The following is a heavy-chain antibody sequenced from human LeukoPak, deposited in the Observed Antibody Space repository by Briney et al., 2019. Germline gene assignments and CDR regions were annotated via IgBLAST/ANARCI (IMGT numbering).Heavy chain of an antibody. CDR2: IRDKANSYTT. CDR3: ASERWRSGSYHDAFDI. J-gene: IGHJ3*02. Sequence: GGSLRLSCAASGFTFSDHYMEWVRQAPGKGLEWVGRIRDKANSYTTEYAASVKGRFTISRDDSKNSMYLQMNSLRTEDTAVYYCASERWRSGSYHDAFDIWGQGTKVTISS. D-gene: IGHD1-26*01. CDR1: GFTFSDHY. V-gene: IGHV3-72*01.